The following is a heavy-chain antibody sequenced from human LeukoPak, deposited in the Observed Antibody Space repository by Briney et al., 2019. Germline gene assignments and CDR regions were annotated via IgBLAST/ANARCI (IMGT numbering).Heavy chain of an antibody. V-gene: IGHV4-39*01. CDR1: GGSISRSSYY. J-gene: IGHJ4*02. D-gene: IGHD3-3*01. Sequence: SETLSLTCSVSGGSISRSSYYWTWIRQSPGRGLEWIGNTYYSGSTLYNQSLKSRVTISVDTSKNQFSLRLTSVTAADTAVYYCARPRGDLWSGYDYWGQGVLVTVSP. CDR3: ARPRGDLWSGYDY. CDR2: TYYSGST.